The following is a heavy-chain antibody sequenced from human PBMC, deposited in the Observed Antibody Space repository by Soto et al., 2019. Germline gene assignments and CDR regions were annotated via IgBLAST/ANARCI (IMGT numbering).Heavy chain of an antibody. D-gene: IGHD3-9*01. J-gene: IGHJ6*02. CDR2: IDFTSNSI. CDR1: GFSFSDYY. Sequence: GGSLRLSCAASGFSFSDYYMSWIRQAPGKGLEWVSYIDFTSNSIYYADSVKGRFTISRDNAKNSLYLQMNSLRAEDTAVYYCTPTKVLRYFDWLPSYGMDVWGQGTTVTVSS. CDR3: TPTKVLRYFDWLPSYGMDV. V-gene: IGHV3-11*01.